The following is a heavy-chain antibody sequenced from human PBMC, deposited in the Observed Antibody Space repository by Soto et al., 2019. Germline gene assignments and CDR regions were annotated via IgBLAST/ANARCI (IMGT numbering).Heavy chain of an antibody. Sequence: EVQLVESGAMLVQPGGSLRLSCAASGLTLSTSSMNWVRQAPGKGLEWMSYIRRHTSVTAYADSVKGRFTSSRDSAKNSLYLQMDSLRGDDTAVYYCGKVADSGYYTVDRWGQGTLVTVSS. V-gene: IGHV3-48*01. J-gene: IGHJ5*02. CDR1: GLTLSTSS. CDR2: IRRHTSVT. CDR3: GKVADSGYYTVDR. D-gene: IGHD3-22*01.